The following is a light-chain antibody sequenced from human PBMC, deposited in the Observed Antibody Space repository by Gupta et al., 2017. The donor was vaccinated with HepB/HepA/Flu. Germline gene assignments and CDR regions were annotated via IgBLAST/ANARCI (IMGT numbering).Light chain of an antibody. CDR2: GTS. CDR3: QKECSSPWT. V-gene: IGKV3-20*01. CDR1: QSVSTKH. J-gene: IGKJ1*01. Sequence: DIVLTQSPGTLSLSPGDTGTRSCRASQSVSTKHLAWHQQKPGQAPRLLIYGTSSRATGIPDRTSGSGSGTEFTLAISRRDPLDHAVSYCQKECSSPWTFGQGTEVEIK.